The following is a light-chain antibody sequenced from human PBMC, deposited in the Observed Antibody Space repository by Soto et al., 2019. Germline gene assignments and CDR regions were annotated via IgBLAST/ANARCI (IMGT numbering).Light chain of an antibody. CDR2: GAS. V-gene: IGKV3-15*01. CDR3: QQYNNWPPRGVT. CDR1: QSVSSN. J-gene: IGKJ3*01. Sequence: ERVMTQSAATLSVSPGERATLSCRASQSVSSNLAWYQQKPGQAPRLLIYGASTRATGIPARFSGSGSGTEFTLTISSLRSEDFAVYYCQQYNNWPPRGVTFGPGTKVDIK.